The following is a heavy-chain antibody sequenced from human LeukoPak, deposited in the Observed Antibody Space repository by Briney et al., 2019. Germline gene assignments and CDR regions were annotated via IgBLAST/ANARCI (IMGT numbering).Heavy chain of an antibody. CDR3: ARDPDIGWFDP. CDR2: IKQDGSEK. CDR1: GFTFSNYA. V-gene: IGHV3-7*01. D-gene: IGHD5-12*01. Sequence: GGSLRLSCAASGFTFSNYAMTWVRQAPGKGLEWVANIKQDGSEKYYVDSVKGRFTISRDNAKNSLYLQMNSLRAEDTAVYYCARDPDIGWFDPWGQGTLVTVSS. J-gene: IGHJ5*02.